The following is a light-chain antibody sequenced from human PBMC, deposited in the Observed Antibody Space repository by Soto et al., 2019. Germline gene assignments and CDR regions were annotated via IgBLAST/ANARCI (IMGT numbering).Light chain of an antibody. J-gene: IGKJ1*01. Sequence: DIQMTQSPSSMSAFVGDRVTITCRASQSITTYLNWYQQKPGKAPKLLIYAASTLQSGVPSRFSGSRSGTDFTLTIRSLQPEDFATYYCQQSYSSPPTFXQGTKVDIK. V-gene: IGKV1-39*01. CDR2: AAS. CDR1: QSITTY. CDR3: QQSYSSPPT.